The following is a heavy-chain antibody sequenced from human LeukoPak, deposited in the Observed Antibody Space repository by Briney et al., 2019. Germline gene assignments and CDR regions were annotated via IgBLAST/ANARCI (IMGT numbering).Heavy chain of an antibody. V-gene: IGHV1-8*01. D-gene: IGHD6-19*01. CDR2: MNPNSGNT. CDR3: ARVEAGGWYYFDY. CDR1: GYTFTSYD. J-gene: IGHJ4*02. Sequence: ASVKVSCKASGYTFTSYDISWVRQATGQGLERMGWMNPNSGNTGYAQKFQGRVTMTRNTSISTAYMELSSLRSEDTAVYYCARVEAGGWYYFDYWGQGTLVTVSS.